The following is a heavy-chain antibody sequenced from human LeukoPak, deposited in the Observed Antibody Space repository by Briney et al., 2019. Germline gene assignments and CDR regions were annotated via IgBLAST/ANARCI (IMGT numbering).Heavy chain of an antibody. CDR2: IYYSGST. CDR3: ARRVLLGYCSGGSCYAPFDY. CDR1: GGSISSSSYS. Sequence: SETLSLTCTVSGGSISSSSYSWGWIRQPPGKGLEWIGSIYYSGSTYYNPSLKSRVTISVDTSKNQFSLKLSSVTAADTAVYYCARRVLLGYCSGGSCYAPFDYWGQGTLVTVSS. V-gene: IGHV4-39*01. J-gene: IGHJ4*02. D-gene: IGHD2-15*01.